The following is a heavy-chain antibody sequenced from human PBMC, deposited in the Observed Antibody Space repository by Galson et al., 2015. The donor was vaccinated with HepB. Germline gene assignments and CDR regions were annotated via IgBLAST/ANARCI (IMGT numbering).Heavy chain of an antibody. Sequence: SLRLSCAASGFTFSNYAMHWVRQAPGKGLEWAAVISFDGTNKYYTDSVEGRFTISRDNSKNTLYVRMNSLTVDDTAVYYCARDKAPRWDSSPAGAFDLWGQGTMVTVSS. CDR3: ARDKAPRWDSSPAGAFDL. J-gene: IGHJ3*01. CDR2: ISFDGTNK. V-gene: IGHV3-30-3*01. D-gene: IGHD3-22*01. CDR1: GFTFSNYA.